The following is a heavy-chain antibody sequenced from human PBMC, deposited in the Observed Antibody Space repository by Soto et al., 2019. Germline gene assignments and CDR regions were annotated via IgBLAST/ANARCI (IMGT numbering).Heavy chain of an antibody. D-gene: IGHD3-10*01. CDR1: GFSLSTSGVG. CDR2: IYWDDDK. CDR3: AHRQSSGSSYYYYYMDV. J-gene: IGHJ6*03. Sequence: SGPTLVNPTQTLTLTCTFSGFSLSTSGVGVGWIRQPPGKALEWLALIYWDDDKRYSPSLKSRLTITKDTSKNQVVLTMTNMDPVDTATYYCAHRQSSGSSYYYYYMDVWGKGTTVTVSS. V-gene: IGHV2-5*02.